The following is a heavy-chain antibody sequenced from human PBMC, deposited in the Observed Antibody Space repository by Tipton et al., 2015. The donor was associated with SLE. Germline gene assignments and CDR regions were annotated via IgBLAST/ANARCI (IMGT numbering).Heavy chain of an antibody. J-gene: IGHJ4*02. CDR3: ARGRGDY. CDR1: GGSISSHY. CDR2: IYYSGST. V-gene: IGHV4-59*11. D-gene: IGHD3-10*01. Sequence: TLSLTCTVSGGSISSHYWSWIRQPPGKGLEWIGYIYYSGSTNYNPSLKSRVTISVDTSKNQFSLKLSSVTAADTAVYYCARGRGDYWGQGTLVTVSS.